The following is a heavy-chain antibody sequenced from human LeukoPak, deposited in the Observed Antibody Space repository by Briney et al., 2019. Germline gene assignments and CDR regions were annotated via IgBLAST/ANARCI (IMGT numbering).Heavy chain of an antibody. CDR1: GYTFTGYY. V-gene: IGHV1-2*02. D-gene: IGHD6-25*01. CDR2: INPNSGNT. J-gene: IGHJ5*02. Sequence: ASVKVSCKASGYTFTGYYMHWVRQAPGQGLQWMGWINPNSGNTHYSQKFQDRVTMTRDTSISTAYMELNSLRSDDTAVYYCAREGAAAEDVNWFDPWGQGILVTVSS. CDR3: AREGAAAEDVNWFDP.